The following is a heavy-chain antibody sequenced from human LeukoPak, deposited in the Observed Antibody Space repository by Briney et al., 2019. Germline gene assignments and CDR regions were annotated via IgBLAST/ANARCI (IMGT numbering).Heavy chain of an antibody. CDR3: ASNYLAGRPSQLFDY. CDR1: GFTFSSYG. V-gene: IGHV3-33*01. Sequence: GRSLRLSCAASGFTFSSYGMHWVRQAPGKGLEWVAVIWYDGSNKYYADSVKGRFTISRDNSKNTLYLQMNSLKAEGTVVYYCASNYLAGRPSQLFDYWGQGTLVTVSS. J-gene: IGHJ4*02. CDR2: IWYDGSNK. D-gene: IGHD6-6*01.